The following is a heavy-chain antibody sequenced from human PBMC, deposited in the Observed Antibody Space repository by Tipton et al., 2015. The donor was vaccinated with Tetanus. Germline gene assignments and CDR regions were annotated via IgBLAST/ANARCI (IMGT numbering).Heavy chain of an antibody. Sequence: TLSLTCTVSGGSVSSGSYYWSWIRQPPGKGLEWIGYIYYSGSTNYNPSLKSRVTISVDTSKNQFSLKLSSVTAADTAVYYCVRDSLYCTNGVCSTWGQGTLVTVSS. D-gene: IGHD2-8*01. V-gene: IGHV4-61*01. CDR3: VRDSLYCTNGVCST. J-gene: IGHJ5*02. CDR2: IYYSGST. CDR1: GGSVSSGSYY.